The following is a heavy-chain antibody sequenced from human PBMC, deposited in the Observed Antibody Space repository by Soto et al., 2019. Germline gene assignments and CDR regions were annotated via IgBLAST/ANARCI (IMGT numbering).Heavy chain of an antibody. CDR2: IYYTGST. V-gene: IGHV4-61*03. CDR1: GGSVNSGHYY. CDR3: AVGTDSRKVGD. J-gene: IGHJ4*02. Sequence: QVQLQESGPGLVKSSETLSLTCTVSGGSVNSGHYYWNWIRQPPGKGLEWIGYIYYTGSTNYNPSLESRLTMSLDVAKNHFSLKLSSVTAADTAVYYCAVGTDSRKVGDWGQGTLVTVSS. D-gene: IGHD3-22*01.